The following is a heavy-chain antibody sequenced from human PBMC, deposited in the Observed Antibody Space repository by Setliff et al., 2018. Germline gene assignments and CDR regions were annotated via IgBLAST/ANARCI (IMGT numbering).Heavy chain of an antibody. CDR1: GFTFSDYW. CDR2: ITSSGNTI. D-gene: IGHD3-10*01. CDR3: AREGKEGFGELPDYYYYYMDV. V-gene: IGHV3-11*04. Sequence: GGSLRLSCAATGFTFSDYWMIWVRQAPGKGLECISYITSSGNTIYYADSVKGRFTISRDSAKNELYLQMNSLRAEDTAVYYCAREGKEGFGELPDYYYYYMDVWGKGTTVTVSS. J-gene: IGHJ6*03.